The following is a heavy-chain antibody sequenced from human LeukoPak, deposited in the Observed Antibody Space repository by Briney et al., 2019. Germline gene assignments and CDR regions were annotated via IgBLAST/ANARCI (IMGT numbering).Heavy chain of an antibody. CDR1: GYTFTGYY. J-gene: IGHJ4*02. CDR2: INPNSGGT. CDR3: AGANLRFLEWLPFDY. D-gene: IGHD3-3*01. V-gene: IGHV1-2*02. Sequence: GASVKVSCKASGYTFTGYYMHWVRQAPGQGLEWMGWINPNSGGTNYAQKFQGRVTMTRDTSISTAYMELSRLRSDDTAVYYCAGANLRFLEWLPFDYWGQGTLVTASS.